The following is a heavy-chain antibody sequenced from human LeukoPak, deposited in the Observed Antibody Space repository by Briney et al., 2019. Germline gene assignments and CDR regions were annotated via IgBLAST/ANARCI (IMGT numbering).Heavy chain of an antibody. J-gene: IGHJ4*02. CDR2: INHSGST. V-gene: IGHV4-34*01. CDR1: GWSFSGYY. Sequence: KPSETLSLTGAVYGWSFSGYYWSWLRQPPGKGREWIGEINHSGSTNYNPSLKSRVTISVDTSKNQFSLKLSSVTAADTAVYYCARLSYGYYFDYWGQGTLVTVSS. D-gene: IGHD4-17*01. CDR3: ARLSYGYYFDY.